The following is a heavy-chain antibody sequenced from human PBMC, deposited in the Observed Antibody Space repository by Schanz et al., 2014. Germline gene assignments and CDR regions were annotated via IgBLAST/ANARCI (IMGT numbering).Heavy chain of an antibody. CDR2: INTGGDST. CDR1: GFTLSNYA. CDR3: ARDNSHWLVDY. D-gene: IGHD6-19*01. V-gene: IGHV3-23*01. Sequence: EMQLLESGGGLAQPGGSLRLSCAASGFTLSNYAMSWVRQAPGKGLEWVSSINTGGDSTYYADSVRGRFTVSRDNSKNTLYLEVNSLRPEDTALYYCARDNSHWLVDYWGQGTLVTVSS. J-gene: IGHJ4*02.